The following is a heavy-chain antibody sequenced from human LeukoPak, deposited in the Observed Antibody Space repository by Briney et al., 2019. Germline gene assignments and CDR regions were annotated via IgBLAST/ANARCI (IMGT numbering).Heavy chain of an antibody. CDR3: ARAWGYDSLGWFDP. Sequence: SETLSLTCTVSGGSISSGAYYWSWIRQPPGKGLEWIGYIYYSGSTNYNPSLKSRVTISVDTSKNQFSLKLSSVTAADTAVYYCARAWGYDSLGWFDPWGQGTLVTVSS. D-gene: IGHD3-3*01. CDR1: GGSISSGAYY. J-gene: IGHJ5*02. CDR2: IYYSGST. V-gene: IGHV4-61*08.